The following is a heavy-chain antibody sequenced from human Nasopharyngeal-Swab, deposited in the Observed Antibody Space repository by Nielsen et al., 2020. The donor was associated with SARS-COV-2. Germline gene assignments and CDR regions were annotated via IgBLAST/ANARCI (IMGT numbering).Heavy chain of an antibody. J-gene: IGHJ4*02. V-gene: IGHV3-23*01. Sequence: GESLKISCAASGFTFSNYAMSWVRQAPGKGLEWVSSISAGSVTIHNADSVKGRFTISRDNSKNTLHLQMNSLRDDDTAVYYCVSPLVDGTTHWGQGTLVTVSS. D-gene: IGHD2-21*01. CDR3: VSPLVDGTTH. CDR1: GFTFSNYA. CDR2: ISAGSVTI.